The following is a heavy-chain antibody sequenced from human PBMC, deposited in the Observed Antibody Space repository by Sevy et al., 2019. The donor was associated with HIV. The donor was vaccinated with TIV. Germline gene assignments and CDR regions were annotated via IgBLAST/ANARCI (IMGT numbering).Heavy chain of an antibody. D-gene: IGHD1-26*01. CDR2: ISYDGSNK. V-gene: IGHV3-30-3*01. J-gene: IGHJ4*02. Sequence: GGSLGLSCAASGFTFSSYAMHWVRQAPGKGLEWVAVISYDGSNKYYADSVKGRFTISRDNSKNTLYLQMNSLRAEDTAVYYCARSGSLFRPFDYWGQGTLVTVSS. CDR1: GFTFSSYA. CDR3: ARSGSLFRPFDY.